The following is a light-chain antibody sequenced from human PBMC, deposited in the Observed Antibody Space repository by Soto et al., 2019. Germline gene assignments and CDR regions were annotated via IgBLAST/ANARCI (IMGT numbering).Light chain of an antibody. V-gene: IGKV3-20*01. Sequence: EIVLTQSPGTLSLSPGERATLSCRASQSVTSNYLAWYQQKPGQAPRLLIYGASSRATGIPDRFSGSGSGTEFTLIISRLEPEDFAVYYCQQYGTTPRTFGQGTKVEIK. CDR1: QSVTSNY. CDR3: QQYGTTPRT. J-gene: IGKJ1*01. CDR2: GAS.